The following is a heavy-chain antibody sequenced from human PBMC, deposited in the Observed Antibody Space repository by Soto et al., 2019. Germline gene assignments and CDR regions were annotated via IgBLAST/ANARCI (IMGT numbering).Heavy chain of an antibody. CDR3: ARESEDLTSNFDY. CDR1: VFTFTRYS. V-gene: IGHV3-21*06. CDR2: ISSTTNYI. J-gene: IGHJ4*02. Sequence: LRLSCAASVFTFTRYSMNWVRQAPGKGLEWVSSISSTTNYIYYGDSMKGRFTISRDNAKNSLYLEMNSLRAEDTAVYYCARESEDLTSNFDYWGQGTLVTVSS.